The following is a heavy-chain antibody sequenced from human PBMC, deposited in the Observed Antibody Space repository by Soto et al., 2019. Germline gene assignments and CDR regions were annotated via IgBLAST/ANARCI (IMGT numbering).Heavy chain of an antibody. D-gene: IGHD6-6*01. CDR1: GGTFSSYA. Sequence: ASVKVSCKASGGTFSSYAISWVRQAPGQGLEWMGGISAYNGNTNYAQKLQGRVTMTTDTSTSTAYMELRSLRSDDTAVYYCASSKYSSSLDYYYGMDVWGQGTTVTVSS. J-gene: IGHJ6*02. CDR2: ISAYNGNT. CDR3: ASSKYSSSLDYYYGMDV. V-gene: IGHV1-18*01.